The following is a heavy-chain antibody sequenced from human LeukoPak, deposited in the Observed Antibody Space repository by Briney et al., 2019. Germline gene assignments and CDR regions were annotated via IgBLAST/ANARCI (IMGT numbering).Heavy chain of an antibody. CDR3: ARVAVMGNFRMDV. D-gene: IGHD2-8*01. V-gene: IGHV1-2*02. CDR1: GYTFSDFY. CDR2: INPKSGGT. J-gene: IGHJ6*03. Sequence: GASLKVSCKASGYTFSDFYIHWVRQAPGQGLEWMGWINPKSGGTKYAQKFQGRVTMTRDTSISIVYMDLTTLRSDDTAVYYCARVAVMGNFRMDVWGKGTTVTVSS.